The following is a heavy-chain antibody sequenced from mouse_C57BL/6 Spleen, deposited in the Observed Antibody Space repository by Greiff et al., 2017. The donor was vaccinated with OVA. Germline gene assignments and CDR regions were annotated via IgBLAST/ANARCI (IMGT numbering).Heavy chain of an antibody. CDR3: TRCPHYYGSSYFDY. V-gene: IGHV1-15*01. Sequence: QVQLQQSGAELVRPGASVTLSCKASGYTFTDYEMHWVKQTPVHGLEWIGAIDPETGGTAYNQKFKGKAILTADKSSSTAYMELRSLTSEDSAVYYCTRCPHYYGSSYFDYRGQGTTLTVSS. J-gene: IGHJ2*01. D-gene: IGHD1-1*01. CDR1: GYTFTDYE. CDR2: IDPETGGT.